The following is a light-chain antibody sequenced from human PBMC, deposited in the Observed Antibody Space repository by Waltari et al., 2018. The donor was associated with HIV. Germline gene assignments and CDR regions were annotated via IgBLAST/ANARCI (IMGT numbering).Light chain of an antibody. CDR3: XQYGXSPLGT. CDR1: QSVSSSY. Sequence: EIVLTQSPGTLSLSPGERATLSCRASQSVSSSYLAWYQQKPGQAPRLLIYGASSRATGIPYRFSGSGSGTDFTLTISRLEPEDFAVYYCXQYGXSPLGTFGQGTKVEXK. CDR2: GAS. V-gene: IGKV3-20*01. J-gene: IGKJ1*01.